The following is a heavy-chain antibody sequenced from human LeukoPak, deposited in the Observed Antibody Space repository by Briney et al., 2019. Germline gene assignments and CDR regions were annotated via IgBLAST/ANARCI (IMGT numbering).Heavy chain of an antibody. J-gene: IGHJ6*02. Sequence: PGGSLRLSCAASGFTVSSNYMSWVRQAPGKGPEWVSVIYSGGSTYYADSVKGRFTISRHNSKNTLYLQMNSLRAEDTAVYYCARDWIRYPYYGMDVWGQGTTVTVSS. V-gene: IGHV3-53*04. CDR2: IYSGGST. CDR3: ARDWIRYPYYGMDV. D-gene: IGHD1-14*01. CDR1: GFTVSSNY.